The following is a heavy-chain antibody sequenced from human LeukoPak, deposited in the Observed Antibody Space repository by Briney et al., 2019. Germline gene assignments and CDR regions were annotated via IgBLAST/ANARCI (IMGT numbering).Heavy chain of an antibody. Sequence: AGSLTLSCAASGFTFSSYSMNWVRPAPGKGLEWVLATSGGVGSTYYADSVKGRFTISRDSSKNTLYQQMNSLRAEDTAVYYCAKVYGYCSSTSCSGGIDYWGRGTLLTVFS. D-gene: IGHD2-2*01. V-gene: IGHV3-23*01. CDR2: TSGGVGST. CDR1: GFTFSSYS. CDR3: AKVYGYCSSTSCSGGIDY. J-gene: IGHJ4*02.